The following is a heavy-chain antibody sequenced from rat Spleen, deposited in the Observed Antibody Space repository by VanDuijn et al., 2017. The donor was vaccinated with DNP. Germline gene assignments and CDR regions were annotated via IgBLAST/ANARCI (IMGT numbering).Heavy chain of an antibody. CDR2: LNTGSGDA. CDR1: GYTLTSYY. Sequence: QVQLQQSGAELAKPGSSVKISCKASGYTLTSYYISWIKQTTGQGLEYIGYLNTGSGDATYNEKFKGKATFTVDKTSSTAFMQRSSLTPDDPACYYCTRGTTGITPFAYWSQGTLVTVSS. D-gene: IGHD1-9*01. CDR3: TRGTTGITPFAY. J-gene: IGHJ3*01. V-gene: IGHV1-43*01.